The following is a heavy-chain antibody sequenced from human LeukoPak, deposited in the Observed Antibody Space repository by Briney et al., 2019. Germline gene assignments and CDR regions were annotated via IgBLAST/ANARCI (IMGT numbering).Heavy chain of an antibody. Sequence: SETLSLTCTVSGGSINPYYWSWIRQPPGKGLELIGHIYYTGNTKYNPSLKSRATISLDTSENQFSLRLISVTTADTAVYYCARFRPSESRSGEVSSLDYWGQGTLVTVSS. CDR2: IYYTGNT. CDR3: ARFRPSESRSGEVSSLDY. D-gene: IGHD3-16*01. J-gene: IGHJ4*02. CDR1: GGSINPYY. V-gene: IGHV4-59*01.